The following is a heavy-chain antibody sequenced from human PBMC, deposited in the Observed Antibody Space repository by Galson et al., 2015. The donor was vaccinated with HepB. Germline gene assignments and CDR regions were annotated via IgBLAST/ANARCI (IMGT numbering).Heavy chain of an antibody. Sequence: SLRLSCAASGCTCSSYSINGVRQAPGNALECVSSISRRRITIDYADSVKGRFTISRDNAKNSLYLQMNSLRAEDTAVYYCATTTNSGNSHWGQGTLVTVSS. CDR2: ISRRRITI. D-gene: IGHD1-26*01. V-gene: IGHV3-48*04. J-gene: IGHJ4*02. CDR1: GCTCSSYS. CDR3: ATTTNSGNSH.